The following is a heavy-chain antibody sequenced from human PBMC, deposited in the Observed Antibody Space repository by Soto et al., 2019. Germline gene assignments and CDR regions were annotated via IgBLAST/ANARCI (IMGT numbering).Heavy chain of an antibody. CDR2: ISANDVGT. CDR3: AKAKNDYNWDNRPPFDY. Sequence: VGSLRLSCEASGFTLRNYAMTWVRQAPGKGLEWVSLISANDVGTYYAESVKTRFTISTDQSRNTVYLQMDSLRADDTAIYYCAKAKNDYNWDNRPPFDYWGQGTLVTVSS. V-gene: IGHV3-23*01. D-gene: IGHD1-20*01. J-gene: IGHJ4*02. CDR1: GFTLRNYA.